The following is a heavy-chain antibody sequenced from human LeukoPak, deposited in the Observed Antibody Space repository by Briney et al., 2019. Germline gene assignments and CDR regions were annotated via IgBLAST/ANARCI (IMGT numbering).Heavy chain of an antibody. CDR2: INHSGST. J-gene: IGHJ4*02. Sequence: SETLSLTCAVYGGSFSGYCWSWIRQPPGKGLEWIGEINHSGSTNYNPSLKSRVTISVDTSENRFSLKLSSVTAADAAVYYCARGVRYYGSGSYYSTPLFDYWGQGTLVTVSS. V-gene: IGHV4-34*01. CDR3: ARGVRYYGSGSYYSTPLFDY. CDR1: GGSFSGYC. D-gene: IGHD3-10*01.